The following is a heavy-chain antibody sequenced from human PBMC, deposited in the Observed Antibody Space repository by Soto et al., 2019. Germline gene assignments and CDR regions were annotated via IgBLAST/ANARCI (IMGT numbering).Heavy chain of an antibody. V-gene: IGHV1-69*08. CDR3: ATGATVTKGFKEGNWKDDHY. CDR2: MIPIFVTA. Sequence: SVKVSFKASGGTFSIYTINLFLHSPLQWLELMGSMIPIFVTANYAQKVHGRVTITADKSTSTAYMELSSLRSEDTAVYYCATGATVTKGFKEGNWKDDHYWGKGTMLNV. D-gene: IGHD4-4*01. CDR1: GGTFSIYT. J-gene: IGHJ4*02.